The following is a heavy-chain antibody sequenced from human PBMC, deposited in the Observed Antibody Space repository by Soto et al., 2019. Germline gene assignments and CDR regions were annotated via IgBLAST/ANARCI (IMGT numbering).Heavy chain of an antibody. CDR1: GFTFSSYG. CDR3: ARDRWELRYFDY. Sequence: QVQLVESGGGVVQPGRSLRLSCAASGFTFSSYGMHWVRQAPGKGLEWVAVIWYDGSNKYYADSVKGRFTISRDNSKNTLYLQMNSLRAEDTAVYYCARDRWELRYFDYWGQGTLVTVSS. J-gene: IGHJ4*02. CDR2: IWYDGSNK. V-gene: IGHV3-33*01. D-gene: IGHD1-26*01.